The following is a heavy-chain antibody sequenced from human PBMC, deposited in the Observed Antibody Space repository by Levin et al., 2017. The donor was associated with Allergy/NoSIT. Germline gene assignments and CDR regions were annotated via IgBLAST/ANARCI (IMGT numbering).Heavy chain of an antibody. V-gene: IGHV3-23*01. CDR1: EFTFSSYA. CDR2: ITNNGGTT. CDR3: AKDAYDFWSGPSDS. J-gene: IGHJ5*01. Sequence: GGSLRLSCAASEFTFSSYAMSWVRLAPGKGLEWVSGITNNGGTTYYADTVKGRFTISRDNSKNTLYLQMNGLRAGDTAVYYCAKDAYDFWSGPSDSWGQGTLVTVSS. D-gene: IGHD3-3*01.